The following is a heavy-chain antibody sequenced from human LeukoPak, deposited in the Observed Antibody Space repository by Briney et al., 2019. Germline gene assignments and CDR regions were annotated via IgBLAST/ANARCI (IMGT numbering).Heavy chain of an antibody. Sequence: GGSLRLSCAASGFNFIGYSMSWVRRPPRKGLEWVSSISSSDSTYYADSVKGRFTVSRDNAGNSLYLHMDTLRPDDTAVYYCAREGYTYGHGVDYWGQGTLVTVSS. J-gene: IGHJ4*02. CDR1: GFNFIGYS. D-gene: IGHD5-18*01. V-gene: IGHV3-69-1*01. CDR3: AREGYTYGHGVDY. CDR2: ISSSDST.